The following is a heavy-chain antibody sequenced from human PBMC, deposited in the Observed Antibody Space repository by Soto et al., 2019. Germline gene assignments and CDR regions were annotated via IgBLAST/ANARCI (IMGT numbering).Heavy chain of an antibody. J-gene: IGHJ4*01. D-gene: IGHD6-19*01. CDR3: ARAVAGSGFDL. CDR1: GDSVSSNTAA. CDR2: TYYRSNWRH. Sequence: SQTLSLTCAISGDSVSSNTAAWNWIRSSPSRGLEWLGRTYYRSNWRHDYAVSVKSRITVNPDTSKNHFSLQLNSVTPDDTAVYYCARAVAGSGFDLWGHGTLVTVSS. V-gene: IGHV6-1*01.